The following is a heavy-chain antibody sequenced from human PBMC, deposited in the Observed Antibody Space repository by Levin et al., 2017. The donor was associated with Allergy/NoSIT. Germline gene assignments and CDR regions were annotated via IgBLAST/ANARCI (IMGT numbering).Heavy chain of an antibody. J-gene: IGHJ6*02. CDR1: GYTFTDYY. Sequence: PAASVKVSCKSSGYTFTDYYMHWVRQAPGQGLEWMGWIYPYSGGSNYAQKFQGRVTMTRDTSISTAYMELSRLRSDDTAVYYCARELSVVVPTASSYYYYGMDVWGQGTTVTVSS. D-gene: IGHD2-2*01. V-gene: IGHV1-2*02. CDR3: ARELSVVVPTASSYYYYGMDV. CDR2: IYPYSGGS.